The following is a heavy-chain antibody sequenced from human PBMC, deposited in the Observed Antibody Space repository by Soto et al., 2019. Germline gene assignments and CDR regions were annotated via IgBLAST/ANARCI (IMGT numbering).Heavy chain of an antibody. CDR1: GFTFDDYG. V-gene: IGHV3-20*04. CDR3: ARATYDSSGYYYQIPPYYFDY. Sequence: GSLRLSCAASGFTFDDYGMSWVRQAPGKGLEWVSGINWNGGSTGYADSVKGRFTISRDNAKNSLYLQMNSLRAEDTALYYCARATYDSSGYYYQIPPYYFDYWGQGTLVTVSS. D-gene: IGHD3-22*01. J-gene: IGHJ4*02. CDR2: INWNGGST.